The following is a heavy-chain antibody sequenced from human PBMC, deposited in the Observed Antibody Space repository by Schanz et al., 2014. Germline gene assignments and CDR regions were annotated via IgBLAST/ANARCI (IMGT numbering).Heavy chain of an antibody. D-gene: IGHD3-16*01. V-gene: IGHV3-30*04. Sequence: QVQLVESGGGVVQPGRSLRLSCAASGFTFSSYAMHWVRQAPGKGLEWVAVISYDSNNKFYADSLKGRFTISRDNSKNTLYLQMSSLRAEDTAIYYCARDHVGDQDDTDCWGQGTLVTVSS. CDR1: GFTFSSYA. CDR2: ISYDSNNK. J-gene: IGHJ4*02. CDR3: ARDHVGDQDDTDC.